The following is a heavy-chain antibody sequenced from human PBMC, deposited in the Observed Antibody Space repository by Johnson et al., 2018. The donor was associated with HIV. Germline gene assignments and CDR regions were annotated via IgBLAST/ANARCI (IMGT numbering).Heavy chain of an antibody. CDR2: IYRGGNT. CDR3: ARSPVWLRGFDI. Sequence: VQLVESGGGLIQPGGSLRLSCAASGFTVSSNYMSWVRQAPGTGLEWFSVIYRGGNTYYAASVQRRCTISSDTSRNILYLQMNNLRAEDTAVYYCARSPVWLRGFDIWGQGTMVTVSS. V-gene: IGHV3-53*01. D-gene: IGHD5-24*01. CDR1: GFTVSSNY. J-gene: IGHJ3*02.